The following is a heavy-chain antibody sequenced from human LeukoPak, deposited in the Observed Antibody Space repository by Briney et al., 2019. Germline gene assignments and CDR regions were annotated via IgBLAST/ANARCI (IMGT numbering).Heavy chain of an antibody. D-gene: IGHD4-23*01. J-gene: IGHJ6*02. CDR2: IYYSGST. CDR3: VNYGGTYYYYYGMDV. CDR1: GGSFSSYY. V-gene: IGHV4-39*01. Sequence: SETLSLTCAVYGGSFSSYYWGWIRQPPGKWREWIGSIYYSGSTYYNPSLKSRVTISVDTSKNQSSLNVTSVTAADTAVYYCVNYGGTYYYYYGMDVWGQGTTVTVSS.